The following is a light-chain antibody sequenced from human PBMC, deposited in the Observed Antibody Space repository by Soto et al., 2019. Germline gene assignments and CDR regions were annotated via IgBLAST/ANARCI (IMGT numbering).Light chain of an antibody. V-gene: IGKV3-15*01. CDR2: GAS. Sequence: EIVMTQSPATLSVSPGERATLSCRASQSVSSNLAWYQQKPGQAPRLLIYGASTRATGIPARFSGSGSGTDYTLTISRLEPEDFAVYYCQQYGNLPLTFGGGTKVEIK. CDR1: QSVSSN. CDR3: QQYGNLPLT. J-gene: IGKJ4*01.